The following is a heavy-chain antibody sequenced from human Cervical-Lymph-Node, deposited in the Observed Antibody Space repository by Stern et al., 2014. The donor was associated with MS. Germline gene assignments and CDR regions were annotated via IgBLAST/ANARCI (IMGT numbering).Heavy chain of an antibody. Sequence: QITLKESGPALVKPTQTLTLTCTISGFSLSTSGMRVSWIRQPPGKALEWLARLDLDDDKFYSTSLKTRLTISKDTSKNQVVLTMTNMDPVDTATYYCARSPPYYEFWNDYYYFDYWGQGTLVAVSS. CDR3: ARSPPYYEFWNDYYYFDY. J-gene: IGHJ4*02. D-gene: IGHD3-3*01. CDR2: LDLDDDK. V-gene: IGHV2-70*04. CDR1: GFSLSTSGMR.